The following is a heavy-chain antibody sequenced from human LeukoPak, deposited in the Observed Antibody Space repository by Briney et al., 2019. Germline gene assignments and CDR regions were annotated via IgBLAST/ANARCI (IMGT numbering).Heavy chain of an antibody. V-gene: IGHV3-73*01. CDR1: GFTLSGSA. CDR2: IRSKANSYAT. D-gene: IGHD3-3*01. Sequence: GGSLRLSCAASGFTLSGSAMHWVRQASGKGLEWVGRIRSKANSYATAYAASVKGRFTISRDDSKNTAYLQMNSLKTEDTAVYYCTRHLERITIFGVVIPDAFDIWGQGTMVTVSS. CDR3: TRHLERITIFGVVIPDAFDI. J-gene: IGHJ3*02.